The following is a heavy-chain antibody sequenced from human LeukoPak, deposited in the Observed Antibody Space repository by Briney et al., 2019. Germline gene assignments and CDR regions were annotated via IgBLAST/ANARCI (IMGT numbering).Heavy chain of an antibody. CDR2: IYTSGTT. V-gene: IGHV4-61*02. D-gene: IGHD4-17*01. CDR3: ARLSTVTTSFDY. J-gene: IGHJ4*02. Sequence: QVQLQESGPGLVKPSQTLSPTCTVSGGSISSGTYYWSWIRQPAGKGLEWIGRIYTSGTTHYNPSLKSRVTMSVDTSKNQFSLKLSSVTAADTAVYYCARLSTVTTSFDYWGQGTLVTVSS. CDR1: GGSISSGTYY.